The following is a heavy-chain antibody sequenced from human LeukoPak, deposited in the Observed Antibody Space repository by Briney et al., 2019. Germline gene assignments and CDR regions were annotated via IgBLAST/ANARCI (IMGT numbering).Heavy chain of an antibody. V-gene: IGHV4-4*09. J-gene: IGHJ6*03. CDR1: GGSIGTYY. CDR2: IYVTGN. Sequence: SETLSLTCTVSGGSIGTYYWSWVRQSPGKGLEWIGYIYVTGNRYNPYLQSRVTISVDTSRNQFFLKMSSVTDADTAVYYCARPIGGGIEDMDVWGKGTKVTVSS. D-gene: IGHD3-16*02. CDR3: ARPIGGGIEDMDV.